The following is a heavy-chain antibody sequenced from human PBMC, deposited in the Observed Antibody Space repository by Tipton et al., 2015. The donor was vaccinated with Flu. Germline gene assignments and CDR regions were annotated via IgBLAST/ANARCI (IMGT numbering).Heavy chain of an antibody. Sequence: SLRLSCAASGFSVSSNYMSWVRPAPGKGLEWVSVIYSGGSTYYADSVKGRFTISRDNSKLYLQMNSLRAEDTAVYYCASRRGGDYPYFDYWGQGTLVTVSS. V-gene: IGHV3-53*01. J-gene: IGHJ4*02. CDR1: GFSVSSNY. D-gene: IGHD4-17*01. CDR3: ASRRGGDYPYFDY. CDR2: IYSGGST.